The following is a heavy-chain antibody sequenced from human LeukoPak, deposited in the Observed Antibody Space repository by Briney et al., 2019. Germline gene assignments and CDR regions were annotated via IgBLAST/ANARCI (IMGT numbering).Heavy chain of an antibody. V-gene: IGHV3-7*03. CDR2: IKKDGSEK. J-gene: IGHJ3*02. CDR3: ARLSGSYYNVDAFDI. D-gene: IGHD3-10*01. CDR1: GFTFSSYW. Sequence: GGSLRLSCAASGFTFSSYWMSWVRQAPGKGLEWVANIKKDGSEKYYVDSVKGRFTISRDNAKNSLYLQMNSLRAEDTAVYYCARLSGSYYNVDAFDIWGQGTMVTVSS.